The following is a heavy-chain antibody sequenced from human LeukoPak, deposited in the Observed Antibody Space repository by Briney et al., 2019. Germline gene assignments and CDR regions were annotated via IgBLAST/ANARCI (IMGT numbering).Heavy chain of an antibody. CDR3: ARFGENYYFDY. V-gene: IGHV1-69*13. Sequence: SVKVSCKASGGTFSSYAISWVRQAPGQGIESMGGIIPIFGTANYAQKFQGRVTITADESTSTAYMELSSLRSEDTAVYYCARFGENYYFDYWGQGTLVTVSS. CDR1: GGTFSSYA. D-gene: IGHD3-16*01. J-gene: IGHJ4*02. CDR2: IIPIFGTA.